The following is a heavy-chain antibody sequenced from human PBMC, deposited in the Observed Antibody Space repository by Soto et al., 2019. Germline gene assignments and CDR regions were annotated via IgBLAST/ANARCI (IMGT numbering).Heavy chain of an antibody. CDR1: GFTFSSYG. CDR2: ISYDGSNK. J-gene: IGHJ4*02. D-gene: IGHD4-17*01. V-gene: IGHV3-30*18. Sequence: QVQLVESGGGVVQPGRSLRLSCAASGFTFSSYGMHWVRQAPGKGLEWVAVISYDGSNKYYADSVKGRITISRDNSKNTLYLQMISLRAEDTAVYYCAKDQDYGDYGGYFDYWGQGTLVTVSS. CDR3: AKDQDYGDYGGYFDY.